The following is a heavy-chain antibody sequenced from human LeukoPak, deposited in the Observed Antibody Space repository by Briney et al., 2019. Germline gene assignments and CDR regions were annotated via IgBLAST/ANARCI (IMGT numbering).Heavy chain of an antibody. D-gene: IGHD3-10*01. J-gene: IGHJ5*02. V-gene: IGHV4-39*07. Sequence: PSETLSLTCTVSGGSISSSSYYWGWIRQPPGKGLEWIGSIYTSGSTNYNPSLKSRVTISVDTSKNQFSLKLSSVTAADTAVYYCARDLGQGWFDNNWFDPWGQGTLVTVSS. CDR3: ARDLGQGWFDNNWFDP. CDR1: GGSISSSSYY. CDR2: IYTSGST.